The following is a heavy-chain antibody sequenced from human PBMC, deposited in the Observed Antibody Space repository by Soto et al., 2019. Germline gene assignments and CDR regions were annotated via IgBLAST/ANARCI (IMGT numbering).Heavy chain of an antibody. V-gene: IGHV4-38-2*02. J-gene: IGHJ5*02. CDR3: AREDSRTFDP. Sequence: LSLTCGVSGYSISSGYYWGWIRQPPGKGLEWIGGIYHSGSTLYNPSLQSRVTISVDTSKNQFSLKLNSVTAADTAVYYCAREDSRTFDPWGQGTLVTVSS. CDR1: GYSISSGYY. CDR2: IYHSGST. D-gene: IGHD6-13*01.